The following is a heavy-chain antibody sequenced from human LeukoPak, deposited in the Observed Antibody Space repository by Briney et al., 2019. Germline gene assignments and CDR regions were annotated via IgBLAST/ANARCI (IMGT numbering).Heavy chain of an antibody. Sequence: PGGSLRLSCAASGFTFTSYVMHWVRQAPGKGLQWVALISYDGSNKYYADSVKGRFTISRDNSKNTLYLQMNSLRAEDTAVYYCARVRITVTGGRYLDYWGQGTLVTVSS. V-gene: IGHV3-30*03. CDR3: ARVRITVTGGRYLDY. D-gene: IGHD6-19*01. CDR1: GFTFTSYV. J-gene: IGHJ4*02. CDR2: ISYDGSNK.